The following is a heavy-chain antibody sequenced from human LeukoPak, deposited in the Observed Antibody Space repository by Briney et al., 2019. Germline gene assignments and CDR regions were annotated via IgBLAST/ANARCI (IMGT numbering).Heavy chain of an antibody. V-gene: IGHV4-59*01. CDR3: ARVRSFDK. CDR1: GGPISSYY. J-gene: IGHJ4*02. Sequence: SEPLTLTCTVSGGPISSYYWSWIRQPPGKGLEWIGNIHDRGSTKYNPSLKSRVTISVDTSKNQFSLRLSSVTAADTAVYYCARVRSFDKWGEGTLVTVSS. CDR2: IHDRGST.